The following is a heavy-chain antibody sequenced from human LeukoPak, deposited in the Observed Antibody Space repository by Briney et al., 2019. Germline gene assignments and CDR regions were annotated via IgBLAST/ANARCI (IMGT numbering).Heavy chain of an antibody. J-gene: IGHJ6*02. CDR3: AKERNYDFWSGYRGMDV. CDR2: ISGDGGST. CDR1: GFTFDDCA. V-gene: IGHV3-43*02. Sequence: GGSLRLSCAASGFTFDDCAMHWVRQAPGKGLEWVSLISGDGGSTYYADSVKGRFTISRDNSKNSLYLQMNSLRTEDTALYYCAKERNYDFWSGYRGMDVWGQGTTVTVSS. D-gene: IGHD3-3*01.